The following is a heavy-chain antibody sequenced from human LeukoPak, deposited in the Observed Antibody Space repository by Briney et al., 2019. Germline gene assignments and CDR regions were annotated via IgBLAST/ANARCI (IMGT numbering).Heavy chain of an antibody. D-gene: IGHD4-11*01. CDR3: AGESSNSLYMDV. CDR2: IYSGGTT. V-gene: IGHV3-53*01. J-gene: IGHJ6*03. Sequence: PGGSLRLSCAASGITVGSSYMYWVRQAPGKGLEYVSAIYSGGTTYYADSVKGRFTISRDNSKNTLFLQMNSLRADDTAVYHYAGESSNSLYMDVRGKGTTVTVSS. CDR1: GITVGSSY.